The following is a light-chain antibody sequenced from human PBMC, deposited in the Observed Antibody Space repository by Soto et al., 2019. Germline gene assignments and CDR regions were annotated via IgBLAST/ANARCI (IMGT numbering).Light chain of an antibody. CDR3: QQSYSTPYT. CDR2: TAS. Sequence: DIQMTQSPSSLSASVGDRVTITCRASQIIAIYLNWYQQKPGKAPKLLINTASRLESGVPSRFSGSGSGTDFTLTISSLQPDDFATYYCQQSYSTPYTFGQGTKLDIK. J-gene: IGKJ2*01. V-gene: IGKV1-39*01. CDR1: QIIAIY.